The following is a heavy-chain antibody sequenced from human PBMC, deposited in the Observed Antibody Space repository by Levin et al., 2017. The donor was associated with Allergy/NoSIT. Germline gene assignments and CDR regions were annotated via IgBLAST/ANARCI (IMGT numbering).Heavy chain of an antibody. CDR1: GFTFSSYS. J-gene: IGHJ4*02. Sequence: GGSLRLSCAASGFTFSSYSMNWVRQAPGKGLEWVSSISSSSSYIYYADSVKGRFTISRDNAKNSLYLQMNSLRAEDTAVYYCARDIAARQGFDYWGQGTLVTVSS. D-gene: IGHD6-6*01. CDR3: ARDIAARQGFDY. CDR2: ISSSSSYI. V-gene: IGHV3-21*01.